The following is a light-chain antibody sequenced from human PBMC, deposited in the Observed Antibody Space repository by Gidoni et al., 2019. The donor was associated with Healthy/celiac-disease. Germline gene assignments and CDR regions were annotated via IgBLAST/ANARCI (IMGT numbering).Light chain of an antibody. J-gene: IGKJ4*01. CDR1: QSVSSSY. V-gene: IGKV3-20*01. CDR3: QQYGSSPLT. Sequence: EIVLPQSPGTLSLSPGESATLSCRASQSVSSSYLAWYQQKPGQAPRLLIHGASSRATGIPDRFSGSGSGTDFTLTISRLEPEDFAVYYCQQYGSSPLTFGGGTKVEIK. CDR2: GAS.